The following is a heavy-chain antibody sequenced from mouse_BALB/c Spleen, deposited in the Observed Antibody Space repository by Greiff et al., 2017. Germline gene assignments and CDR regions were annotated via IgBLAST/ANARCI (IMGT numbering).Heavy chain of an antibody. Sequence: VQLVESGPGLVQPSQSLSITCTVSGFSLTSYGVHWVRQSPGKGLEWLGVIWSGGSTDYNAAFISRLSISKDNSKSQVFFKMNSLQANDTAIYYCARTVLRGYFDYWGQGTTLTVSS. V-gene: IGHV2-2*02. CDR1: GFSLTSYG. J-gene: IGHJ2*01. CDR2: IWSGGST. CDR3: ARTVLRGYFDY. D-gene: IGHD1-1*01.